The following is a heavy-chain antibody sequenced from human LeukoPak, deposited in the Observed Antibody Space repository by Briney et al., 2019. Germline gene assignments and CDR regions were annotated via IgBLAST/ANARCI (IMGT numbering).Heavy chain of an antibody. J-gene: IGHJ1*01. Sequence: GGSLRLSCSASGFSFSDYDMNWVRQSPGKGLEWVSAISGRSSHIYYGESVKGRFTISRDNAKNSLYLQMDSLGVEDTAVYYCGRAFPPLRTSSAGDLWGQGTLVIVSS. CDR2: ISGRSSHI. CDR3: GRAFPPLRTSSAGDL. V-gene: IGHV3-21*01. D-gene: IGHD3-16*01. CDR1: GFSFSDYD.